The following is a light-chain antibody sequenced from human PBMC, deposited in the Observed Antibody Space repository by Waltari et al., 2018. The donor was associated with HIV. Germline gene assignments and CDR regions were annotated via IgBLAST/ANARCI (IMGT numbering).Light chain of an antibody. CDR3: AAWDDSLNVWV. Sequence: QPVLTQPPSVSGAPGQKVTISCTGTSSNLGAGYGVQWFQQLPGSGPRLLIYADSNRPSGVPDRFSGSKSGTSASLAISGLQSEDEADYYCAAWDDSLNVWVFGGGTKLTVL. CDR2: ADS. V-gene: IGLV1-40*01. J-gene: IGLJ3*02. CDR1: SSNLGAGYG.